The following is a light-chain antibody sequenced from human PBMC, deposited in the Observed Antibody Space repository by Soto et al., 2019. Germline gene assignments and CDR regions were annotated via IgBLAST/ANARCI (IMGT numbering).Light chain of an antibody. CDR3: QQFYGAPFG. V-gene: IGKV4-1*01. J-gene: IGKJ4*01. CDR1: QSVLYDSNNKNY. CDR2: SAS. Sequence: DIVMTQSPDSLAVSLGERATINCKSSQSVLYDSNNKNYLAWYQQKPGQPPKLLIYSASTRDIGVPDRFSGSGSATDFTLTISTLQAEDVAVYYCQQFYGAPFGFGGGPKVEIK.